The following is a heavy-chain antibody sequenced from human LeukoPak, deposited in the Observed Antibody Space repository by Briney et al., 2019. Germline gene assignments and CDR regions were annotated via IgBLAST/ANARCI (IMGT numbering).Heavy chain of an antibody. CDR3: AKDRGIRTVVTDY. J-gene: IGHJ4*02. Sequence: PGGSLRLSCAASGFTFSIYAMHWVRQAPGKGLEWVAVISYDENDKYYADSVKGRFTISRDNSKNTLYLQMNSLRAEDTAVYYCAKDRGIRTVVTDYWGQGTLVTVSS. CDR2: ISYDENDK. CDR1: GFTFSIYA. D-gene: IGHD4-23*01. V-gene: IGHV3-30*04.